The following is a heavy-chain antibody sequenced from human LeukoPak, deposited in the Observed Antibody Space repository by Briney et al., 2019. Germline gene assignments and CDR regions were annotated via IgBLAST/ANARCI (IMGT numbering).Heavy chain of an antibody. D-gene: IGHD3-16*01. V-gene: IGHV3-7*01. CDR1: GFTFSKYW. CDR2: INQDGSEK. CDR3: ARDRAALGPLLIGLGEFGY. Sequence: PGGSLRLSCAASGFTFSKYWMNWVRQAPGKGLEWVANINQDGSEKHYVDSVKGRFTISRDNSKNTLYLQMNSLRAEDTAVYYCARDRAALGPLLIGLGEFGYWGQGTLVTVSS. J-gene: IGHJ4*02.